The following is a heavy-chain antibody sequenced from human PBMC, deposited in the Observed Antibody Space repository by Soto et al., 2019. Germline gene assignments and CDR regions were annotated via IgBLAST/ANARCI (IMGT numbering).Heavy chain of an antibody. V-gene: IGHV1-69*13. Sequence: GASVKVSCKASGGTFSSYAISWVRQAPGQGLEWMGGIIPIFGTANYAQKFQGRVTITADESTSTAYMELSSLRSEDTAVYYCASGPLPLYYYDSSGPSAFDIWGQGTMVTAS. CDR2: IIPIFGTA. D-gene: IGHD3-22*01. CDR3: ASGPLPLYYYDSSGPSAFDI. CDR1: GGTFSSYA. J-gene: IGHJ3*02.